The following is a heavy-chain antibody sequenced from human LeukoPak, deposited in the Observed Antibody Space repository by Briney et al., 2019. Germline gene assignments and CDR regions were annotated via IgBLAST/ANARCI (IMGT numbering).Heavy chain of an antibody. CDR2: ISGSGGST. Sequence: PGGSLRLSCAASGFTFSSYAISWVRQAPGKGLEWVSAISGSGGSTYYADSVKGRFTISRGNSKNTLYLQMNNLRAEDTAVYYCAKGGCRGTCNPLAYWGQGALVTVSP. CDR3: AKGGCRGTCNPLAY. CDR1: GFTFSSYA. D-gene: IGHD2-15*01. J-gene: IGHJ4*02. V-gene: IGHV3-23*01.